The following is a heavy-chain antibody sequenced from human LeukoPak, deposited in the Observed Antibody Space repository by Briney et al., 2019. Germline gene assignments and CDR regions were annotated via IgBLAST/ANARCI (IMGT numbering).Heavy chain of an antibody. V-gene: IGHV3-21*01. D-gene: IGHD3-3*01. Sequence: GGSLRLSCAASGFTFSSYSMNWVRQAPGKGLEWVSSISSSSSYIYYADSVKGRFTISRDNAKNSLYLQMNSLRAEDTAVYYCARLNGVVRLNYFDYWGQGTLVTVSS. CDR3: ARLNGVVRLNYFDY. J-gene: IGHJ4*02. CDR2: ISSSSSYI. CDR1: GFTFSSYS.